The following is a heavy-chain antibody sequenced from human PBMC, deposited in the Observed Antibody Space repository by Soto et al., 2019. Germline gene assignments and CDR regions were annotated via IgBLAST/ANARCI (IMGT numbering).Heavy chain of an antibody. CDR2: IKQDGSEK. CDR3: ARPDREGSPVQVVPAAIDAFDI. D-gene: IGHD2-2*01. Sequence: HPGGSLRLSCAASGFAFSSYWMSWVRQAPGKGLEWVANIKQDGSEKYYVDSVKGRFTISRDNAKNSLYLQMNSLRAEDTAVYYCARPDREGSPVQVVPAAIDAFDIWGQGTMVTVSS. V-gene: IGHV3-7*03. J-gene: IGHJ3*02. CDR1: GFAFSSYW.